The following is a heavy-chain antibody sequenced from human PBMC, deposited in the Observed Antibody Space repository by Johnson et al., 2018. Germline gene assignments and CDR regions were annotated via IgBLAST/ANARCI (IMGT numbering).Heavy chain of an antibody. J-gene: IGHJ1*01. CDR2: MYHSGGT. V-gene: IGHV4-59*01. D-gene: IGHD2-21*01. Sequence: QVQLQESGPGLVKPSDTLSLMCTVSGGSISSYYYHWIRQSPGKGLEWIGYMYHSGGTNYNPSLNGRVTISLDTPKNQFSLKLSSVTAADTAVYYCARGRGTGAYSQAYVDHWGQGTLVTVSS. CDR1: GGSISSYY. CDR3: ARGRGTGAYSQAYVDH.